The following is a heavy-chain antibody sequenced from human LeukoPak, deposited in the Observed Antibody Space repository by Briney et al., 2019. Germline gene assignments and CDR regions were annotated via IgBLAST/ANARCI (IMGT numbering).Heavy chain of an antibody. J-gene: IGHJ4*02. D-gene: IGHD4-17*01. CDR1: GGTFSSYA. CDR2: IIPIFGTA. V-gene: IGHV1-69*05. CDR3: ARGTTVTTFLDY. Sequence: SVKVSCKASGGTFSSYAISWVRQAHGQGLEWMGRIIPIFGTANYAQKFQGRVTLTTDESTSTAYMELSSLRSEDTAVYYCARGTTVTTFLDYWGQGILVTVSS.